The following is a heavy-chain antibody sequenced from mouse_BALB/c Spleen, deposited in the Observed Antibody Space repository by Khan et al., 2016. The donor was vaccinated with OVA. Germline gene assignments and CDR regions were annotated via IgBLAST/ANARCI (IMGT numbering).Heavy chain of an antibody. CDR2: ISSGGDYN. J-gene: IGHJ3*01. CDR3: ADHVTGSFAY. CDR1: GFTFSSYS. D-gene: IGHD4-1*01. Sequence: EVELVESGGALVKPGGSLKLSCAASGFTFSSYSMSWVRQTPDKRLEWVASISSGGDYNYYPDSVKGRFTISRDNAKNTLYLQMSDLKSEDTAMYYCADHVTGSFAYWGQGTLVTVSA. V-gene: IGHV5-6*01.